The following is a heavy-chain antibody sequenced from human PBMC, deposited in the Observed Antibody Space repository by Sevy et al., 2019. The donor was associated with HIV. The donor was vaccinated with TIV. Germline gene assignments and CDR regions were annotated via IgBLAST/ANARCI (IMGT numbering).Heavy chain of an antibody. CDR2: ISYDGKDT. CDR1: GFTLNSYA. V-gene: IGHV3-30*04. Sequence: GGSLRLSCAASGFTLNSYAMHWVRQTPVRGLEWMAVISYDGKDTYYADSVKGRFTISKDSSKNTLYLQMNSLRTEDTALYYCARVGVPSQHNVNPLLFFDYWGQGTVVTVSS. J-gene: IGHJ4*02. CDR3: ARVGVPSQHNVNPLLFFDY. D-gene: IGHD2-15*01.